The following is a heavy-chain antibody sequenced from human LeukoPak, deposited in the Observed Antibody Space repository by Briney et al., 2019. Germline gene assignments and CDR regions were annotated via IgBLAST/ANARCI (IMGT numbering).Heavy chain of an antibody. CDR1: GYTFISYY. CDR2: INPSGGST. Sequence: ASVKVSCKASGYTFISYYMHWVRQAPGQGLEWMGIINPSGGSTSYAQKFQGRVTMTRDTSTSTVSMELSSLRSEDTAVYYCARYGHYDSSSGGAFDIWGQGTMVTVSS. V-gene: IGHV1-46*01. CDR3: ARYGHYDSSSGGAFDI. D-gene: IGHD3-22*01. J-gene: IGHJ3*02.